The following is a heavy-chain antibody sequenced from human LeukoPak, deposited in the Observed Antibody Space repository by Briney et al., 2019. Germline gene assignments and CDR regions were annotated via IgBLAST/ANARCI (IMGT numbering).Heavy chain of an antibody. CDR3: TTDYDYVWGSYRSNWEET. J-gene: IGHJ5*02. CDR2: IKSKTDGGTT. V-gene: IGHV3-15*07. D-gene: IGHD3-16*02. CDR1: GFTFSNAW. Sequence: PGGSLRLSCAASGFTFSNAWMNWVRQAPGKGLEWVGRIKSKTDGGTTDYAAPVKGRFTISRDDSKNTLYLQMNSLKTEDTAVYYCTTDYDYVWGSYRSNWEETWGQGTLVTVSS.